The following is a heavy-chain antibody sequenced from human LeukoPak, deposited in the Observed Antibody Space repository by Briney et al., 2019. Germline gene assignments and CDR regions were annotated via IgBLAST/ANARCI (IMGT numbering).Heavy chain of an antibody. Sequence: GGSLRLSCAASGFSFDEYAMHWVRLVPGKGLEWVSSIAWNSGTRGYADSVKGRFTISRDNSKNTLYLQMSSLRAEDTAVYYCAKGKTYLDAFDIWGQGTMVTVSS. D-gene: IGHD3-10*01. CDR2: IAWNSGTR. V-gene: IGHV3-9*01. CDR3: AKGKTYLDAFDI. J-gene: IGHJ3*02. CDR1: GFSFDEYA.